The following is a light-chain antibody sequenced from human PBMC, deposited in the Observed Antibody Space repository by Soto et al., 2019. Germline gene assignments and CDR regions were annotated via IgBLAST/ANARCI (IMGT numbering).Light chain of an antibody. V-gene: IGKV3-15*01. CDR3: QQYNNWPYT. Sequence: EIVMTQSPATLSVSPGERVTLSCRASQSVFTNLAWHQQKPGQAPRLLIYGTSTMATGVPSRFSGSGSGTEFTLTISSLQSEDFGVYYCQQYNNWPYTFGQGTKLEIK. CDR2: GTS. J-gene: IGKJ2*01. CDR1: QSVFTN.